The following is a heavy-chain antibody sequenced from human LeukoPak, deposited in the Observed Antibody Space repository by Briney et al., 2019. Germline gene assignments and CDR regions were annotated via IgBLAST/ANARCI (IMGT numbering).Heavy chain of an antibody. J-gene: IGHJ5*02. V-gene: IGHV3-23*01. CDR1: GFTFSTYT. CDR2: IGNNGGGI. Sequence: GGSLRLSCAASGFTFSTYTMYWVRHPPGKRLEWVSIIGNNGGGIHYADSVKGRFTISRDNFKNALYLQMNSLRAEDTAVYYCAPQQAFSPYNWFDPWGQGTLVTVSS. D-gene: IGHD3-3*02. CDR3: APQQAFSPYNWFDP.